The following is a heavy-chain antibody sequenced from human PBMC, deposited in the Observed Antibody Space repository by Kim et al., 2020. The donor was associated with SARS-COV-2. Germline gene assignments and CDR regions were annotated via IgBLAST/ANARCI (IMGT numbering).Heavy chain of an antibody. V-gene: IGHV3-74*01. J-gene: IGHJ4*02. CDR2: INNGGTTS. CDR3: ARGGVTGRVLDY. D-gene: IGHD2-21*02. Sequence: GGSLRLSCTASGVSFTTYWMHWVRQVPGKGLEWVSLINNGGTTSNYADFVKGRFAISRDNLKATLYLRMTSLRGEDTGVYFCARGGVTGRVLDYWGQ. CDR1: GVSFTTYW.